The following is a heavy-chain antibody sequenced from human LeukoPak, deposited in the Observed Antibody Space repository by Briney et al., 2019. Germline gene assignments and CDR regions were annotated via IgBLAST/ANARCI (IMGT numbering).Heavy chain of an antibody. J-gene: IGHJ5*02. V-gene: IGHV4-4*07. CDR1: GGSISSYY. CDR2: IYTSGST. CDR3: ARRLTTVTLNWFDP. D-gene: IGHD4-17*01. Sequence: NPSETLSLTCTVSGGSISSYYWSWIRQPAGKGLEWIGRIYTSGSTNYNPSLKSRVTMSVDTSKNQFSLKLSSVTAADTAVYYCARRLTTVTLNWFDPWGQGTLVTVSS.